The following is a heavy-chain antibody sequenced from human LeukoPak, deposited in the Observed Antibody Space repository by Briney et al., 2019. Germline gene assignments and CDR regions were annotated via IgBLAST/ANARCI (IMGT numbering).Heavy chain of an antibody. CDR3: ARIGYCNGTDCHAFDL. J-gene: IGHJ3*01. CDR1: GYSFTAYY. D-gene: IGHD2-15*01. CDR2: INPYSGDT. Sequence: ASVKVSCKATGYSFTAYYIHWVRQAPGQGLEWMGWINPYSGDTDYAQRFQGRVTLTGDTSISTTYMDVNGLTSDDTGVYFCARIGYCNGTDCHAFDLWGQGTMVTVSS. V-gene: IGHV1-2*02.